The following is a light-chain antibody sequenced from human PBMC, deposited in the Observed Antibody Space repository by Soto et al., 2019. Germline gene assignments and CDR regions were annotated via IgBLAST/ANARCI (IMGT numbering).Light chain of an antibody. CDR3: QQRSNWALT. CDR1: QSISSSS. V-gene: IGKV3D-20*02. Sequence: EIVLTQSPGTLTLSPGERVTLSCRASQSISSSSLAWYQHKPGQAPRLLIYGASSRATGIPARFSGSGSGTDFTLTTSSLESEDCAVYYCQQRSNWALTIGGGTKADTK. J-gene: IGKJ4*01. CDR2: GAS.